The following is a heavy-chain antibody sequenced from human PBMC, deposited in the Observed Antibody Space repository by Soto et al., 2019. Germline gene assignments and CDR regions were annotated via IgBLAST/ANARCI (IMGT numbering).Heavy chain of an antibody. CDR2: ISSGSDSI. Sequence: GGSLRLSCAASGFTFSNYWMSWVRQAPGKGLEWVASISSGSDSIFYADSVKGRFTVSRDNAKNSLFLQMNNLRAEDTAVYFCARDRSADRFVQYFQHWGQGTQVTVSS. CDR1: GFTFSNYW. CDR3: ARDRSADRFVQYFQH. J-gene: IGHJ1*01. D-gene: IGHD6-19*01. V-gene: IGHV3-21*01.